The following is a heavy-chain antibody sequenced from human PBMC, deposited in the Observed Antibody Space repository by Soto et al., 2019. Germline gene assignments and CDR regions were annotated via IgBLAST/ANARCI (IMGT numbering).Heavy chain of an antibody. V-gene: IGHV4-4*02. D-gene: IGHD2-15*01. CDR1: GGSISGSISSSDW. CDR3: ARVGYCSGGSCYPVYYGMDV. CDR2: IFHTGRS. J-gene: IGHJ6*02. Sequence: QVRLQESGPGLVEPSGTLSLTCAVSGGSISGSISSSDWWSWVRQPPGKGLEWIGQIFHTGRSTSNPSLRSRVTISVDKSKNQFYLKLSSVTAADTAVYYCARVGYCSGGSCYPVYYGMDVWGQGTTVTVSS.